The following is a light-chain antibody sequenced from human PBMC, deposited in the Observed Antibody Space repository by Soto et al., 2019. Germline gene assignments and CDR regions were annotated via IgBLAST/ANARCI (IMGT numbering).Light chain of an antibody. CDR3: QQYGDYNSPRYS. V-gene: IGKV3-20*01. Sequence: EIVLTQSPGTLSLSPGDRVTLSCRASQSVSTNYFSWYQQKPGQAPRLLIYATSSRAVGIPDRFSGSGSGKDFTLTISRLEPEDFAMYYCQQYGDYNSPRYSVGQGTRLEI. CDR1: QSVSTNY. CDR2: ATS. J-gene: IGKJ2*03.